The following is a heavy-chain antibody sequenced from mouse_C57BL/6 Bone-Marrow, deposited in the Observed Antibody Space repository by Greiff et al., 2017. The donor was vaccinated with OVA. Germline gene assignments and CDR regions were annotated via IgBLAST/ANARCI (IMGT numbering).Heavy chain of an antibody. V-gene: IGHV5-17*01. Sequence: EVKLVESGGGLVKPGGSLKLSCAASGFTFSDYGMHWVRQAPEKGLEWVAYISSGSSTIYYADTVKGRFTISRDNAKNTLFLQMTSLRSEDTAMYYCARGGFDYWGQGTTRTVSS. CDR2: ISSGSSTI. CDR3: ARGGFDY. J-gene: IGHJ2*01. CDR1: GFTFSDYG.